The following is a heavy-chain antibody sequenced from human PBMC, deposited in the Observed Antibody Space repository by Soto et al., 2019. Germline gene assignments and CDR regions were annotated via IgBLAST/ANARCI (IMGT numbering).Heavy chain of an antibody. D-gene: IGHD3-22*01. V-gene: IGHV3-23*01. CDR1: GFTFSSYA. CDR3: AKDGRITMIVVVTTLFDY. Sequence: EVQLLESGGGLVQPGGSLRLSCAASGFTFSSYAMSWVRQAPGKGLEWVSAISGSGGSTYYADSVKGRFTISRDNSTHTLYLQMHSLRAEDTAVYYCAKDGRITMIVVVTTLFDYWGQGTLVTVSS. J-gene: IGHJ4*02. CDR2: ISGSGGST.